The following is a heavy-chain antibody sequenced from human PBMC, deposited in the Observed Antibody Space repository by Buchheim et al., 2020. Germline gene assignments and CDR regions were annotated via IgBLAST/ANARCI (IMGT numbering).Heavy chain of an antibody. J-gene: IGHJ6*02. CDR3: SRGAGELELRTMDV. CDR2: IGVGGDT. CDR1: GFTFSNYE. Sequence: EVQLVESGGGLVEPGGSLRLSCAASGFTFSNYERHWVRQVIGKGLEWVSTIGVGGDTYYPGSVKGRFTISRANAKNSLYLQMNSLRAGDTAVYYCSRGAGELELRTMDVWGQGTT. V-gene: IGHV3-13*04. D-gene: IGHD1-7*01.